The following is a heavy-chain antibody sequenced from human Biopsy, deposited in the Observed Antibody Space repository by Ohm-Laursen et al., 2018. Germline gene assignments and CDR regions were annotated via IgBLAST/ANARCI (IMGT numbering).Heavy chain of an antibody. V-gene: IGHV1-46*01. Sequence: SVKVSCKASGYTFTTYYIHWVRQAPGQGLEWMGIINPGGNSTAYTQNFQGRVTMTWDTSTTTVYMELSSLRSEDTAVYYCVLASFNYWGQGTLVTVPS. CDR3: VLASFNY. CDR1: GYTFTTYY. CDR2: INPGGNST. J-gene: IGHJ4*02.